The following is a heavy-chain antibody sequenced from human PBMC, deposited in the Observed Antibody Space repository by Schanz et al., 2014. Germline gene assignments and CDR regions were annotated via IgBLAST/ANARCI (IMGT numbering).Heavy chain of an antibody. D-gene: IGHD2-2*01. Sequence: QVLQVQSGSELKKPGTSVKVSCKASGYTFTDYGVIWVRQAPGQGLEWMGRIIPIHGIVNYAQNFQGRVTITADKSTSTAYMDVSSLRYEDTALYYCARGTMPGTFDIWGQGTMVTVSS. CDR2: IIPIHGIV. CDR1: GYTFTDYG. CDR3: ARGTMPGTFDI. J-gene: IGHJ3*02. V-gene: IGHV1-69*09.